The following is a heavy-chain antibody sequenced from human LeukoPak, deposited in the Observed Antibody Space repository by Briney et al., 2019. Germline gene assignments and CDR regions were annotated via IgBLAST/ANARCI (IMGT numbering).Heavy chain of an antibody. Sequence: ASVKVSCKASGYTFTSYGISWLRQAPGQGLEWMGWISAYNGNTNYAQKLQGRVTMTTDTSTSTAYMELRSLRSDDTAVYYCARDSSVAGNNEAFDIWGQGTMVTVSS. CDR1: GYTFTSYG. CDR2: ISAYNGNT. CDR3: ARDSSVAGNNEAFDI. J-gene: IGHJ3*02. D-gene: IGHD6-19*01. V-gene: IGHV1-18*01.